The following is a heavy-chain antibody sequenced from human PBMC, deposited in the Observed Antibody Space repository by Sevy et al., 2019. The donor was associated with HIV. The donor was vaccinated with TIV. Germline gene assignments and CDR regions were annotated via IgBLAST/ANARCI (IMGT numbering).Heavy chain of an antibody. CDR1: GGSFSGYY. D-gene: IGHD6-19*01. Sequence: SETLSLTCAVYGGSFSGYYWSWIRRPPGKGLEWIGVIKHSGSTNYNPSLKSRVTISVDTSKNQFPLKLSSVTAADTAVYYCARAPVAGAAFDIWGQGTMVTVSS. J-gene: IGHJ3*02. CDR3: ARAPVAGAAFDI. CDR2: IKHSGST. V-gene: IGHV4-34*01.